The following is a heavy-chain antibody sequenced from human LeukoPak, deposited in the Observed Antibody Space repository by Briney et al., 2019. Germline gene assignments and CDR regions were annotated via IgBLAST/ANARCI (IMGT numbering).Heavy chain of an antibody. J-gene: IGHJ3*02. CDR1: GGSISSYY. Sequence: PSETLSLTCTVSGGSISSYYWSWIWQPPGKGLEWIGYIYYSGSTNYNPFLKSRVTISVDTSKNQFSLKLSSVTAADTAVYYCARYLGELDAFDIWGQGTMVTVSS. D-gene: IGHD1-7*01. V-gene: IGHV4-59*01. CDR2: IYYSGST. CDR3: ARYLGELDAFDI.